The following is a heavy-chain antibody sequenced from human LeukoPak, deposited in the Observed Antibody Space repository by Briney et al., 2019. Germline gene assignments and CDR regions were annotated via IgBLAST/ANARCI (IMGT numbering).Heavy chain of an antibody. D-gene: IGHD3-22*01. V-gene: IGHV1-3*01. CDR1: GYTFTSYA. Sequence: ASVKVSCKASGYTFTSYATHWVRQAPGQRLEWMGWINAGNGNTKYSQKFQGRVTITRDTSASTAYMELSSLRSEDTAVYYCAITPDYYDSSGYYFRWFDPWGQGTLVTVSS. J-gene: IGHJ5*02. CDR2: INAGNGNT. CDR3: AITPDYYDSSGYYFRWFDP.